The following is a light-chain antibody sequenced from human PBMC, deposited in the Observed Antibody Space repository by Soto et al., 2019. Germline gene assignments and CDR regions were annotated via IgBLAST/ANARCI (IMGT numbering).Light chain of an antibody. J-gene: IGKJ5*01. CDR1: QSISNH. CDR3: QQSYNIPRT. CDR2: AAS. V-gene: IGKV1-39*01. Sequence: DIHIAQSPSSLSASVEDRVIITCRASQSISNHLNWYQQKPGKAPKLLIFAASSLQSGVPSRFSGSRSGPDFTLTISSLQPEDFATYYCQQSYNIPRTFGQGTRLEIK.